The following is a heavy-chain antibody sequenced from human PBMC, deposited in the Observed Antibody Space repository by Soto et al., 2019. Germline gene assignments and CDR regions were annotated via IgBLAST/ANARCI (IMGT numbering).Heavy chain of an antibody. D-gene: IGHD4-17*01. Sequence: QLQLQESGPGLVKPSETLSLTCTVSGGSISSSSYYWGWIRQPPGKGLEWIGSIYYSGSTYYNPSLKSRVTISVDTSKNQFSLKLSSVTAADTAVYYCARPANPADDYHHAFDIWGQGTMVTVSS. J-gene: IGHJ3*02. CDR3: ARPANPADDYHHAFDI. CDR1: GGSISSSSYY. V-gene: IGHV4-39*01. CDR2: IYYSGST.